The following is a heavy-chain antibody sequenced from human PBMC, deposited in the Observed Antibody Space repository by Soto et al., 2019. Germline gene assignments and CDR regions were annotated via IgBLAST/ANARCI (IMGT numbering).Heavy chain of an antibody. CDR2: INPNSGGT. CDR3: TRSYCSGNSCYSSDAFDI. D-gene: IGHD2-15*01. V-gene: IGHV1-2*04. CDR1: GYTFTGYY. J-gene: IGHJ3*02. Sequence: GASVKVSCKASGYTFTGYYMHWVRQAPGQGLEWMGWINPNSGGTNYAQKFQGWVTMTRDTSISTAYMELSRLRSDDTAVYYCTRSYCSGNSCYSSDAFDIWGQGTMVTVSS.